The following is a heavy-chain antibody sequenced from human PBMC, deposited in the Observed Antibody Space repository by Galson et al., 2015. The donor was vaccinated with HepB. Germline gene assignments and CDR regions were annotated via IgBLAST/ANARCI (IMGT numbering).Heavy chain of an antibody. CDR2: ISYDGRHT. D-gene: IGHD5-12*01. CDR3: ARAPERWAAPGQDYRYYSMDV. CDR1: EVTFSSYV. V-gene: IGHV3-30*04. J-gene: IGHJ6*02. Sequence: SLRLSCAASEVTFSSYVMHWIRQAPGKGLEWVAVISYDGRHTYYADSVKGRFTISRDNSNNTLFLQMNSLRSEDTAVFYCARAPERWAAPGQDYRYYSMDVWGQGTQVTVS.